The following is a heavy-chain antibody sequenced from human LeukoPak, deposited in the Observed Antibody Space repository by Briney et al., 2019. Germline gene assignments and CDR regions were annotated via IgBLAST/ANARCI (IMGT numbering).Heavy chain of an antibody. Sequence: GASVKVSCKASGYTFTGYYMHWVRQAPGQGLEWMGWINPNSGGTNYAQKFQGWVTMTGDTSISTAYMELSRLRSDDTAVYYCARGAGVITGTTPTDYWGQGTLVTVSS. CDR2: INPNSGGT. V-gene: IGHV1-2*04. D-gene: IGHD1-20*01. J-gene: IGHJ4*02. CDR3: ARGAGVITGTTPTDY. CDR1: GYTFTGYY.